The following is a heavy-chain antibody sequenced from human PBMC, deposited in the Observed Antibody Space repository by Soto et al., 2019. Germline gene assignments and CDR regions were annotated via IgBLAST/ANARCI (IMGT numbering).Heavy chain of an antibody. CDR3: ARGDSRLFRSITIFGVARAFDI. D-gene: IGHD3-3*01. CDR1: GGSFSGYY. Sequence: SETLSLTCAVYGGSFSGYYWSWIRQPPGKGLEWIGEINHSGSTNYNPSPKSRVTISVDTSKNQFSLKLSPVTAADTAVYYCARGDSRLFRSITIFGVARAFDIWGQGTMVTVSS. J-gene: IGHJ3*02. CDR2: INHSGST. V-gene: IGHV4-34*01.